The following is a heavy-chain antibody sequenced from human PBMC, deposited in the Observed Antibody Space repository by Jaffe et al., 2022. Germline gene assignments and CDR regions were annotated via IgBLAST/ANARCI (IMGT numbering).Heavy chain of an antibody. D-gene: IGHD3-22*01. V-gene: IGHV3-66*02. Sequence: EVQLVESGGGLVQPGGSLRLSCAASGFTVSSNYMSWVRQAPGKGLEWVSVIYSGGSTYYADSVKGRFTISRDNSKNTLYLQMNSLRAEDTAVYYCARWRDQYYYDSSGYYWFDPWGQGTLVTVSS. CDR3: ARWRDQYYYDSSGYYWFDP. CDR2: IYSGGST. CDR1: GFTVSSNY. J-gene: IGHJ5*02.